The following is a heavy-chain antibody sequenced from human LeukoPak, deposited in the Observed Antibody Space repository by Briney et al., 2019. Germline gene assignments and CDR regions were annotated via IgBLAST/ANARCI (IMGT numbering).Heavy chain of an antibody. CDR3: TTAAWGGRADY. CDR1: GSTFSDVW. J-gene: IGHJ4*02. V-gene: IGHV3-15*01. D-gene: IGHD3-10*01. Sequence: GGSLRLSCAASGSTFSDVWMTWVRQVPGKGLEWVGRVKSRSVGGATEYAAPVKGRFTISRDDSKSTVYLQMNSLKPEDTAIYYCTTAAWGGRADYWGQGTLVTVSS. CDR2: VKSRSVGGAT.